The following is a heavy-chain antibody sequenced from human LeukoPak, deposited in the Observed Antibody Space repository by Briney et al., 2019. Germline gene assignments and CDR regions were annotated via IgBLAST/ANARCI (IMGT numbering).Heavy chain of an antibody. J-gene: IGHJ4*02. Sequence: GGSLRLSCAASGFTFDDYAMHWVRQAPGKGLEWVSGISWNSGSIGYADSVKGRFTISRDNAKNSLYLQMNSLRAEDTAVYYCAKRYMNSFGYWGQGTLVTVSS. D-gene: IGHD1-1*01. CDR3: AKRYMNSFGY. V-gene: IGHV3-9*01. CDR1: GFTFDDYA. CDR2: ISWNSGSI.